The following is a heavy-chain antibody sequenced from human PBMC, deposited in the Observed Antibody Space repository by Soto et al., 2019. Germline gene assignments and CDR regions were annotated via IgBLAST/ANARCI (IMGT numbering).Heavy chain of an antibody. CDR3: ARAPRFLEWLSNPIDY. D-gene: IGHD3-3*01. Sequence: QVQLVESGGGLVQPGGSLRLSCAASGFTFSDYYMSWIRQAPGKGLEWVSYISSSGSTIYYADSVKGRFTISRDNAKNSLYLQMNSLRAEDTAVYYCARAPRFLEWLSNPIDYWGQGTLVTVSS. CDR1: GFTFSDYY. V-gene: IGHV3-11*01. CDR2: ISSSGSTI. J-gene: IGHJ4*02.